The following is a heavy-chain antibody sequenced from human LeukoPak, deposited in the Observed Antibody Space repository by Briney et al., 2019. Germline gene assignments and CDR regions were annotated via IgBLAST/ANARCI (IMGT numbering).Heavy chain of an antibody. Sequence: GGSLRLSCAASGFTFSSYAMSWVRQAPGKGLEWVSDISGSGGSTYYADSVKGRFTISRDNSKNTLYLQMNSLRAEDTAVYYCAEDPELEWFFDYWGQGTLVTVSS. CDR3: AEDPELEWFFDY. D-gene: IGHD3-3*01. J-gene: IGHJ4*02. CDR2: ISGSGGST. CDR1: GFTFSSYA. V-gene: IGHV3-23*01.